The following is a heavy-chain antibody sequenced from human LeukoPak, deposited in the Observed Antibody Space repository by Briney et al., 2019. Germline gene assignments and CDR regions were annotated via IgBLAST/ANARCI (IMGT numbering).Heavy chain of an antibody. CDR2: MNPKSGNT. CDR3: VRSHEWDSNWFDP. CDR1: GYTFTSYD. Sequence: GASVKVSCKASGYTFTSYDINWVRQATGQGLEWMGWMNPKSGNTGYAQKFQGRVTITRNTSISTAYMELSSLRSEDTAVYYCVRSHEWDSNWFDPWGQGTLVTVSS. D-gene: IGHD1-26*01. J-gene: IGHJ5*02. V-gene: IGHV1-8*03.